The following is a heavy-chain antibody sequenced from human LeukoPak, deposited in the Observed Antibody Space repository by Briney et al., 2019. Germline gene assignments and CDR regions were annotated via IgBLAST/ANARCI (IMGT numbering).Heavy chain of an antibody. CDR3: ARDRHYDFWSGYYTGYYYYYGMDV. J-gene: IGHJ6*02. CDR2: ISSSSNYI. Sequence: GGSLRLSCAASGFTFSSYSMNWVRQAPGKGLEWVSSISSSSNYIYYADSVKGRFTISRDNAKNSLYLQMNSLRAEDTAVYYCARDRHYDFWSGYYTGYYYYYGMDVWGQGTTVTVSS. CDR1: GFTFSSYS. D-gene: IGHD3-3*01. V-gene: IGHV3-21*01.